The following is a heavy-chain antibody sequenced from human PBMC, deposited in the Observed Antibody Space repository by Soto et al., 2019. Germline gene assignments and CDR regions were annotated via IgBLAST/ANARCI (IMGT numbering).Heavy chain of an antibody. J-gene: IGHJ4*02. D-gene: IGHD1-26*01. V-gene: IGHV2-5*02. CDR3: AHAYGGRSLY. CDR2: IYWDDSK. Sequence: QITLKESGPTLVKPTQTLTLTCTFSGFSLTTDRVGVGWIRQPPGEALEWLAVIYWDDSKTNRPSLESRLTITEDTSTTPVALTMTNMDSLYTATYFCAHAYGGRSLYWGQGTLVTVSS. CDR1: GFSLTTDRVG.